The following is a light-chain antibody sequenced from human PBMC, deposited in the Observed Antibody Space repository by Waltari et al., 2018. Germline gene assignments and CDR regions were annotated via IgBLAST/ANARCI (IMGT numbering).Light chain of an antibody. J-gene: IGLJ1*01. Sequence: QSALTQPASVSGSPGQSITISCSGTDSDVGAYDFVSWYQQHPGKAPHLIIYEVSKRTSGSSNRFSASKSGNTASLTISGLQAEDEAEYYCSSYTTSSAPGVFGTGTRVTVL. V-gene: IGLV2-14*01. CDR3: SSYTTSSAPGV. CDR2: EVS. CDR1: DSDVGAYDF.